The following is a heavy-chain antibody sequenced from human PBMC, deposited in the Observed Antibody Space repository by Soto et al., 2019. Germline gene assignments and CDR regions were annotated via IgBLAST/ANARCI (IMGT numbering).Heavy chain of an antibody. CDR1: GYTLTELS. J-gene: IGHJ4*02. Sequence: ASVKVSCKVSGYTLTELSMHWVRQAPGKGLEWMGGFDPEDGETIYAQKFQGRVTMTEDTSTDTAYMELSSLRSEDTAVYYCATDHPGGQDKNTYYYESSGYYHFEYWGQGTLVTVSS. CDR2: FDPEDGET. CDR3: ATDHPGGQDKNTYYYESSGYYHFEY. D-gene: IGHD3-22*01. V-gene: IGHV1-24*01.